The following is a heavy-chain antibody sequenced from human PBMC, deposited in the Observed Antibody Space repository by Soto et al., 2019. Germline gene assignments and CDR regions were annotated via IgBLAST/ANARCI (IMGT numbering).Heavy chain of an antibody. Sequence: SETLSLTCAVSDGSISSNDWWTWVRQPPGKGLEWIAEVFHSGRANYNPSLKSRVTISVDKSKNQFSLELRSVTAADTAVYYCARVPDRWGQGTLVTVSS. CDR1: DGSISSNDW. D-gene: IGHD2-2*01. J-gene: IGHJ5*02. V-gene: IGHV4-4*02. CDR2: VFHSGRA. CDR3: ARVPDR.